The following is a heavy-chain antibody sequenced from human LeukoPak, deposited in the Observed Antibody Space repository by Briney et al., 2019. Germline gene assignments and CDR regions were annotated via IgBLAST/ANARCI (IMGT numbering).Heavy chain of an antibody. CDR3: ARKGSTWYGYFDY. CDR1: GGSISSYY. CDR2: IYYSGST. Sequence: SETLSLTCTVSGGSISSYYWSWIRQPPGKGLECIGYIYYSGSTNYNPSLKSRVTISVDTSKNQFSLKLSSVTAADTAVYYCARKGSTWYGYFDYWGQGTLVTVSS. D-gene: IGHD2/OR15-2a*01. V-gene: IGHV4-59*01. J-gene: IGHJ4*02.